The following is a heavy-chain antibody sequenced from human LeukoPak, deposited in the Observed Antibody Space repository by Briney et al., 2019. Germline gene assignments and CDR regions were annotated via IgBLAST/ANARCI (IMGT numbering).Heavy chain of an antibody. V-gene: IGHV3-48*02. CDR1: GFTFSSFS. J-gene: IGHJ3*02. CDR2: IGSSGSTV. Sequence: GGSLRLSCAASGFTFSSFSMNWVRQAPGKGLEWVSYIGSSGSTVYYADSVKGRFTISRDNAKNSLYMQMESLRDEDTAIYYCARDTLEYSNSPDALDIWGQGTMVTVSS. D-gene: IGHD4-23*01. CDR3: ARDTLEYSNSPDALDI.